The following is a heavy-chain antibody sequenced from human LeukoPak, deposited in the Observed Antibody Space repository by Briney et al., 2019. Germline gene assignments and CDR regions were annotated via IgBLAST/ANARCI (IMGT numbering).Heavy chain of an antibody. CDR3: ARRRYYDSTGYLD. D-gene: IGHD3-22*01. Sequence: SETLSLTCTISGDSISSSSYYWGWIRQPPGKGLEWIGDIYYRGSTYYSPSLKSRVSISIDTSNNQFSLTLNSVTAADTALYICARRRYYDSTGYLDWGQGTLVTVSS. J-gene: IGHJ1*01. CDR1: GDSISSSSYY. V-gene: IGHV4-39*01. CDR2: IYYRGST.